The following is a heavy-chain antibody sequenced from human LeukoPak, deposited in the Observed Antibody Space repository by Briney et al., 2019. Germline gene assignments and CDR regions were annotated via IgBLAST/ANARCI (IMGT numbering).Heavy chain of an antibody. CDR3: ARCSSYSRPDP. J-gene: IGHJ5*02. Sequence: SETLSLTCTVSGGSISSYYWSWIRQPPGKGLEWIGYIYYSGSTNYNPSLKSRVTISVDTSKNQFSLKLSSVTAADTAVYYCARCSSYSRPDPWGQGTLVTVSS. D-gene: IGHD6-13*01. CDR1: GGSISSYY. CDR2: IYYSGST. V-gene: IGHV4-59*12.